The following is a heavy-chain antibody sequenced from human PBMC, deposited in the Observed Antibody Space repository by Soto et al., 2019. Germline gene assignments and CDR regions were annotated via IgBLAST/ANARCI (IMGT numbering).Heavy chain of an antibody. CDR1: GFTFSSYG. Sequence: GGSLRLSCAASGFTFSSYGMHWVRQAPGKGLEWVAVISYDGSNKYCADSVKGRFTISRDNSKNTLYLQMNSLRAEDTAVYYCAKAMVVVTAISGGGGFDKWGQGTLVTVSS. J-gene: IGHJ3*02. CDR2: ISYDGSNK. V-gene: IGHV3-30*18. CDR3: AKAMVVVTAISGGGGFDK. D-gene: IGHD2-21*02.